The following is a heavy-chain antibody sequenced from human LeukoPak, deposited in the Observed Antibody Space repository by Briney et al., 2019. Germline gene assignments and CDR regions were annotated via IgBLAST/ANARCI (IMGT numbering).Heavy chain of an antibody. V-gene: IGHV4-59*01. CDR2: IYYSGST. D-gene: IGHD2-15*01. CDR1: GGSISSYY. J-gene: IGHJ6*02. CDR3: AREAATRYYYYGMDV. Sequence: SETLSLTCTGSGGSISSYYWSWIRQPPGNGLEWIGNIYYSGSTNYNPSLKSRVTISVDTSKNQFSLKLSSVTAADTAVYYCAREAATRYYYYGMDVWGQGTTVTVSS.